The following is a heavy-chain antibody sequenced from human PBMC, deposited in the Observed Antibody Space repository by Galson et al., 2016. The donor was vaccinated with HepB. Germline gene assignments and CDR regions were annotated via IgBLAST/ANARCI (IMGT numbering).Heavy chain of an antibody. CDR1: GGSISGAY. CDR2: INHSGRT. Sequence: SETLSLTCDVDGGSISGAYWSWIRQPPGKGLEWIGEINHSGRTYYNPSLKTRVTFSVDTSKTQLSLKLSSVTAADTAIYYCARGRDYYGSGRYAYWGQGTLVTVSS. CDR3: ARGRDYYGSGRYAY. V-gene: IGHV4-34*01. D-gene: IGHD3-10*01. J-gene: IGHJ4*02.